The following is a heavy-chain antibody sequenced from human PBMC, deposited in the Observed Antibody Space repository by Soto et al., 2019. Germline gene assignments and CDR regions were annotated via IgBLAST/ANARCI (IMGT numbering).Heavy chain of an antibody. CDR2: ISYDGSNK. Sequence: GGSLRLSCAASGFTFSSYGMHWVRQAPGKGLEWVAVISYDGSNKYYADSVKGRFTISRDNSKNTLYLQMNSLRAEDTAVYYCAKDSSDDSSGYHFDYWGQGTLVTVSS. V-gene: IGHV3-30*18. CDR3: AKDSSDDSSGYHFDY. D-gene: IGHD3-22*01. J-gene: IGHJ4*02. CDR1: GFTFSSYG.